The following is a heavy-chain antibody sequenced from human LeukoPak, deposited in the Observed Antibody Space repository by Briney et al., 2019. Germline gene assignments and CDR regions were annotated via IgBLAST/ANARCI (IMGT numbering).Heavy chain of an antibody. Sequence: GGSLRLSCAASGFTFSSYAMSWVRQAPGKGLEWVSAISGSGGSTYYADSVKGRFTISRDNSKNTLYPQMNSLRAEDTAVYYCAKPMIVVGYAGDFDYWGQGTLVTVSS. CDR1: GFTFSSYA. J-gene: IGHJ4*02. CDR3: AKPMIVVGYAGDFDY. CDR2: ISGSGGST. D-gene: IGHD3-22*01. V-gene: IGHV3-23*01.